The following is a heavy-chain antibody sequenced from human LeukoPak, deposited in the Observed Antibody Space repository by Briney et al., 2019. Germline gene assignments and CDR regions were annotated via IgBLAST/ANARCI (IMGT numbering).Heavy chain of an antibody. CDR1: GFTFSSYW. V-gene: IGHV3-7*01. CDR3: AREVQTGFGELSGGFDP. Sequence: GGSLRLSCAASGFTFSSYWMSWVRQAPGKGLEWVANIKQDGSEKYYVDSVKGRFTISRDNAKNSLYLQMSSLRAEDTAVYYCAREVQTGFGELSGGFDPWGQGTLVTVSS. J-gene: IGHJ5*02. D-gene: IGHD3-10*01. CDR2: IKQDGSEK.